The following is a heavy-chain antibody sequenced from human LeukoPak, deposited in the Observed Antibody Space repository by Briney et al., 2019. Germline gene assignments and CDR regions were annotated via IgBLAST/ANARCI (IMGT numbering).Heavy chain of an antibody. CDR3: AKKAQYDGHYPLDY. V-gene: IGHV3-21*04. J-gene: IGHJ4*02. D-gene: IGHD4/OR15-4a*01. Sequence: GGSLRLSCAASGFTFSSYSMNWVRQAPGERLEWVSSISSSSSYIYYADSVKGRFTISRDDAKNSLFLQMNSLRAEDTALYFCAKKAQYDGHYPLDYWGQGTLVTVSA. CDR2: ISSSSSYI. CDR1: GFTFSSYS.